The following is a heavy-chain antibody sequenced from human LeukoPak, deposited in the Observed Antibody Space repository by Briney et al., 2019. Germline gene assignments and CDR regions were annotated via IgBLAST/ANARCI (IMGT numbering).Heavy chain of an antibody. CDR1: GFTFSSYW. J-gene: IGHJ5*02. CDR2: IKKDGTEK. CDR3: AKEGLDFHGSGILNWFDP. Sequence: GGSLRLSCAASGFTFSSYWMSWVRQAPGKGLEWVANIKKDGTEKKYVDSVKGRFTISRDNAKNSLYLQMNSLRAEDTAVYYCAKEGLDFHGSGILNWFDPWGQGTLVTVSS. V-gene: IGHV3-7*03. D-gene: IGHD3-10*01.